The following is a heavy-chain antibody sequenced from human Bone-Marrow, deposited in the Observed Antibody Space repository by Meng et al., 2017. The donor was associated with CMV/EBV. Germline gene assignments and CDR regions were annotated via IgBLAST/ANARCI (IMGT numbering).Heavy chain of an antibody. CDR1: GYTFTSYG. Sequence: QAQLGQSGAEVKKPGASVKVSCKASGYTFTSYGISWVRQAPGQGLEWMGWINPNSGGTNYAQKFQGRVTMTRDTSISTAYMELSSLRSDDTAVYYCARGRIPAIPLDYWGQGTLVTVSS. CDR2: INPNSGGT. V-gene: IGHV1-2*02. D-gene: IGHD2-2*01. CDR3: ARGRIPAIPLDY. J-gene: IGHJ4*02.